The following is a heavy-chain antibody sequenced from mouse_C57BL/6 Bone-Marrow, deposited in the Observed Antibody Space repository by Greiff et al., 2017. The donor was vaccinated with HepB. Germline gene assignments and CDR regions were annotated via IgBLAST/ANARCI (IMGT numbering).Heavy chain of an antibody. CDR2: IDPEDGDT. V-gene: IGHV14-1*01. J-gene: IGHJ3*01. Sequence: EVQLQQSGAELVRPGASVKLSCTASGFNIKDYYMHWVKQRPEQGLEWIGRIDPEDGDTEYAPKFQGKATMTADTSSNTAYLQLSSLTSEDTAVYYCARFPLAGFAYWGQGTLVTVSA. CDR1: GFNIKDYY. CDR3: ARFPLAGFAY.